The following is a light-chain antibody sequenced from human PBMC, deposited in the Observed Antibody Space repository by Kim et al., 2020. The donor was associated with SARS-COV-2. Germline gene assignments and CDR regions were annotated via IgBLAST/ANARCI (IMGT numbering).Light chain of an antibody. CDR2: AAS. CDR3: QQYGSSPLT. CDR1: QSVSATH. J-gene: IGKJ4*01. Sequence: SPGESATPSCRPSQSVSATHLAWYQQKPGQAPRLLIYAASTRATGIPDRFSGSGSGTDFTLTISRLETEDFAVYLCQQYGSSPLTFGGGTKVDIK. V-gene: IGKV3-20*01.